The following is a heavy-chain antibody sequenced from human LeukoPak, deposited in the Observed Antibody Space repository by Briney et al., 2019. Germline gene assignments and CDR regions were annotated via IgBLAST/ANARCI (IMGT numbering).Heavy chain of an antibody. V-gene: IGHV4-34*01. CDR1: GGSFSGYK. CDR2: ISDSGDT. D-gene: IGHD3-22*01. Sequence: PSETLSLTCAVYGGSFSGYKWGWIRQSPGKGLEWIGEISDSGDTNYNPSLKSRVTISVDTSKNQFSLKLSSVTAADTAVYYCARGEIYYSTSGFLKFVYWGQGTLVTVSS. CDR3: ARGEIYYSTSGFLKFVY. J-gene: IGHJ4*02.